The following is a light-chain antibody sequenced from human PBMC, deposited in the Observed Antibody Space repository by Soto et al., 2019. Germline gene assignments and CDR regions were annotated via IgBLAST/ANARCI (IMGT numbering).Light chain of an antibody. CDR2: GGL. J-gene: IGKJ2*01. CDR3: QQYNDWPYT. V-gene: IGKV3-15*01. CDR1: QSVGNK. Sequence: VMTQSPATLSVSPGERGTLSCRASQSVGNKVAWYQQKPGQAPRLLIYGGLTSVIGTPARFRGSGSGTELTVTISSLQSEDLAVYSGQQYNDWPYTFGQGTNLQIK.